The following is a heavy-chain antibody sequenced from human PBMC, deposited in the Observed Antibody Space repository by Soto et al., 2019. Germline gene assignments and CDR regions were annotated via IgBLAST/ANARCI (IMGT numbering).Heavy chain of an antibody. CDR2: IHHWKST. D-gene: IGHD2-21*02. V-gene: IGHV4-4*02. CDR1: GDSISSDKW. J-gene: IGHJ4*02. Sequence: QVQLQESGPGLVKPSETLSLTYAVFGDSISSDKWWSWVRQPPGKGLEWIGEIHHWKSTNYNPSLKSRVTISIDKSKNQFSLNLNSVTAADTAMYFCTRGGDWAFDYWGQGTVVTVSS. CDR3: TRGGDWAFDY.